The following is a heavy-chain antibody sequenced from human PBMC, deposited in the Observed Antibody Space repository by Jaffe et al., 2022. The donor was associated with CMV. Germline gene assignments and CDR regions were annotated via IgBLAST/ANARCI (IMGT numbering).Heavy chain of an antibody. Sequence: EVQLVDSGGGLVQPGGSLRLSCAASGFTFSGSWMGWVRQTPGTGLEWVANISPDGNTKYYVDSVRGRFSISRDNAKNSLSLQMDTLRAEDTAVYHCARGGALLDYWGQGTLVAVSS. V-gene: IGHV3-7*04. CDR1: GFTFSGSW. D-gene: IGHD6-25*01. J-gene: IGHJ4*02. CDR3: ARGGALLDY. CDR2: ISPDGNTK.